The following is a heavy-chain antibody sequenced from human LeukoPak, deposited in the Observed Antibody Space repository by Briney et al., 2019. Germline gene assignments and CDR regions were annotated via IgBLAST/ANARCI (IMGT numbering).Heavy chain of an antibody. D-gene: IGHD3-22*01. V-gene: IGHV3-30-3*01. CDR3: AGNTYYYDSSGLN. J-gene: IGHJ4*02. CDR1: GFTFSSYA. CDR2: ISYDGSNK. Sequence: PGGSLRLSCAASGFTFSSYAMHWVRQAPGKGLEWVAVISYDGSNKYYADSVKGRFTISRDNSKNTPYLQMNSLRAEDTAVYYCAGNTYYYDSSGLNWGQGTLVTASS.